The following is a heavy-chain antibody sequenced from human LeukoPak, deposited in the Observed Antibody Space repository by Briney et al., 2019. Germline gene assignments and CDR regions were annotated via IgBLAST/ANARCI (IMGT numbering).Heavy chain of an antibody. Sequence: GGSLRLSCAASGFTFSSYEMNWVRQAPGKGLEWVSYISSSGSTIHYADSVKGRFTISRDNAKNSLYLQMNSLRAEDTAVYYCARDRYYGSGTYDYWGQGTLVTVSS. D-gene: IGHD3-10*01. CDR3: ARDRYYGSGTYDY. CDR1: GFTFSSYE. V-gene: IGHV3-48*03. J-gene: IGHJ4*02. CDR2: ISSSGSTI.